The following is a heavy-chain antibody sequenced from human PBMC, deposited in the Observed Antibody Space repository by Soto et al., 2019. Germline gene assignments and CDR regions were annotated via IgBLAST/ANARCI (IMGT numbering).Heavy chain of an antibody. Sequence: PSETLSLTCTVSGGSISSSSYYWGRIRQPPGKGLEWIGSIYYSGSTYYNPSLKRRVTISVDTSKNQFSLKLSSVTAADTAVYYCARRRRTTVTTVYYYYGMDVWGQGTTVTVSS. D-gene: IGHD4-17*01. CDR2: IYYSGST. J-gene: IGHJ6*02. V-gene: IGHV4-39*01. CDR3: ARRRRTTVTTVYYYYGMDV. CDR1: GGSISSSSYY.